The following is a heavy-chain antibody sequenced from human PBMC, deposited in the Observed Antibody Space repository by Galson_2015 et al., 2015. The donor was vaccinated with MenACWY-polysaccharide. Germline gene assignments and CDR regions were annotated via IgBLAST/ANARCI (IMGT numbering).Heavy chain of an antibody. CDR1: GYTFTSHA. V-gene: IGHV7-4-1*02. CDR3: ARDSYPNDYGGNSGWYFDL. J-gene: IGHJ2*01. Sequence: SVKVSCKASGYTFTSHAMNWVRQAPGQGLEWMGWINTNTGNPTYAQGFTGRFVFSLDTSVSTAYLQISSLKAEDTAVYYCARDSYPNDYGGNSGWYFDLWGRGTLVTVSS. CDR2: INTNTGNP. D-gene: IGHD4-23*01.